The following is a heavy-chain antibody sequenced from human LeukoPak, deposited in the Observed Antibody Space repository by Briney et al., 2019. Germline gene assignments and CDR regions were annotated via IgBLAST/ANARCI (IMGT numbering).Heavy chain of an antibody. V-gene: IGHV3-7*01. Sequence: GSLRLSCAASGFNSGNYWMSWVRQAPGQRLEWLANIKQDGIETYYLDSVKGRFTISRDSARNSVYLQMNSLRADETAVYFCARFIASPGPDAFDIWGQGTTVTVSS. D-gene: IGHD6-13*01. CDR2: IKQDGIET. CDR3: ARFIASPGPDAFDI. J-gene: IGHJ3*02. CDR1: GFNSGNYW.